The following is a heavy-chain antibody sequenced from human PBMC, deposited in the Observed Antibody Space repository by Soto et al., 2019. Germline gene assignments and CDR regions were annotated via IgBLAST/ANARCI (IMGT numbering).Heavy chain of an antibody. J-gene: IGHJ4*02. CDR3: AKLPNCGGDCYLDY. CDR1: GFAFSSYG. D-gene: IGHD2-21*02. Sequence: QVQLVEAGGGVVQPGGSLRLSCAASGFAFSSYGMHWVRQAPGKGLEWVAVVRYDGINKYYADSVKGRFTISRDNSNSMVYLQMNSLRPDDTAVYYCAKLPNCGGDCYLDYWCQGTLVTVSS. V-gene: IGHV3-30*02. CDR2: VRYDGINK.